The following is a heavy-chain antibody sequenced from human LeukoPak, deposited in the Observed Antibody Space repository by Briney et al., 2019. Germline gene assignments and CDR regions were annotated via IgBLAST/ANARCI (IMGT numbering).Heavy chain of an antibody. V-gene: IGHV3-23*01. Sequence: GSLILSCAASGFTLISYAMSWVRQAPGKGLDGVSAISGNGDSTYYADSVKGRLTISRDNSKNTLYLQMNSLRAEDTAVYNCARGRGSYSLDYWGQGTLVTVSS. CDR3: ARGRGSYSLDY. D-gene: IGHD3-10*01. CDR1: GFTLISYA. CDR2: ISGNGDST. J-gene: IGHJ4*02.